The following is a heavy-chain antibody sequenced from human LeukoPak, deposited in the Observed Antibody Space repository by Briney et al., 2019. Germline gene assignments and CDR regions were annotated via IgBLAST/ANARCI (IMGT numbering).Heavy chain of an antibody. CDR3: ARHGLVPAAIDY. CDR1: GFTFSDYY. J-gene: IGHJ4*02. D-gene: IGHD6-6*01. CDR2: INHSGST. V-gene: IGHV4-34*01. Sequence: PGGSLRLSCAASGFTFSDYYMTWIRQPPGKGLEWIGEINHSGSTNYNPSLKSRVTISVDTSKNQFSLKLSSVTAADTAVYYCARHGLVPAAIDYWGQGTLVTVSS.